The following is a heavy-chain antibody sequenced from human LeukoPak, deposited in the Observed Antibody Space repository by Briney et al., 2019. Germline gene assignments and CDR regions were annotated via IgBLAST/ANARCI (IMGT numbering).Heavy chain of an antibody. D-gene: IGHD1-26*01. CDR2: INTHTEIP. CDR3: TRDSGTYLKIDY. Sequence: ASVKVSCKASGYSFTNFAINWVRQAPGQGLEWMGWINTHTEIPTYAQGFTGRFVFSLETSVSTAYLQISDLKAEDTAVYYCTRDSGTYLKIDYWGQGTLVTVSS. V-gene: IGHV7-4-1*02. J-gene: IGHJ4*02. CDR1: GYSFTNFA.